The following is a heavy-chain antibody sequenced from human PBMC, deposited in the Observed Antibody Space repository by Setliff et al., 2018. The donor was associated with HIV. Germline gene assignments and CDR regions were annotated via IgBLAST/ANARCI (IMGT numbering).Heavy chain of an antibody. J-gene: IGHJ4*02. CDR1: DSFHNNI. CDR3: AREAPGSRNRWPYYFDF. CDR2: IYYTGAT. D-gene: IGHD2-15*01. Sequence: KASETLSLTCTVSDSFHNNIWAWIRQSPEKGLEWIGYIYYTGATNYNPSLKSRLTISLDTSKRQFSLILNSVTAADTAVYYCAREAPGSRNRWPYYFDFWGQGMLVTVSS. V-gene: IGHV4-59*01.